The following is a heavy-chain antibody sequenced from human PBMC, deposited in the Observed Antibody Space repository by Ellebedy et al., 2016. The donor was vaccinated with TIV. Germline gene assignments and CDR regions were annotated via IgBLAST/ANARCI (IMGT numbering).Heavy chain of an antibody. J-gene: IGHJ6*03. D-gene: IGHD2-21*01. CDR2: ISYDGSNK. CDR1: GFTFSSYG. Sequence: GESLKISXAASGFTFSSYGMHWVRQAPGKGLEWVAVISYDGSNKYYADSVKGRFTISRDNSKNTLYLQMNSLRAEDTAVYYCARAPGTRNPWFCGGDCRYYMDVWGKGTTVTVSS. V-gene: IGHV3-30*03. CDR3: ARAPGTRNPWFCGGDCRYYMDV.